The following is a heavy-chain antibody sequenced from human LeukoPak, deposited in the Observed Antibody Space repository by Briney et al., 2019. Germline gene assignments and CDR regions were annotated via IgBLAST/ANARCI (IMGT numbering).Heavy chain of an antibody. V-gene: IGHV3-13*01. CDR2: IGPAGDT. CDR1: GITFSGYD. CDR3: ARDYCSGGSCYLFDY. J-gene: IGHJ4*02. Sequence: GGSLRLSCAASGITFSGYDMHWVRQGTGKNLEWVSAIGPAGDTYYSDSVKGRFTISREDARNSLYLQMNSLRAEDTAVYYCARDYCSGGSCYLFDYWGQGTLVTVSS. D-gene: IGHD2-15*01.